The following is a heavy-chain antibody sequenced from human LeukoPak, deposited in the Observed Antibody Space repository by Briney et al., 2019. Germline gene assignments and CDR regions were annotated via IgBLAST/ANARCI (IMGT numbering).Heavy chain of an antibody. CDR3: ARDAGRNWFDP. Sequence: GGSLRLSCAASGLTFSSYAMNWVRQAPGKGLEWVSAISGSGGNTYYADSVKGRFTISRDNSKNTLYLQMNSLRAEDTAVYYCARDAGRNWFDPWGQGTLVTVSS. CDR1: GLTFSSYA. J-gene: IGHJ5*02. V-gene: IGHV3-23*01. CDR2: ISGSGGNT.